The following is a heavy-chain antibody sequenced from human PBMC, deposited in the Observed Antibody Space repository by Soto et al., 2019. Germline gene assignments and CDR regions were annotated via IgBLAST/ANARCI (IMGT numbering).Heavy chain of an antibody. V-gene: IGHV3-48*03. CDR3: ARDPAIYSGKFDYGLDV. D-gene: IGHD4-4*01. CDR2: IGTSGKTI. J-gene: IGHJ6*02. Sequence: GGSLRLSCAVSGFTFSGYEMNWVRQAPGKGLEWVSYIGTSGKTIYYADSVRGRFTISRDNAKNSLYLQMNGLRAEDTAVYFCARDPAIYSGKFDYGLDVWGRGTTVTVSS. CDR1: GFTFSGYE.